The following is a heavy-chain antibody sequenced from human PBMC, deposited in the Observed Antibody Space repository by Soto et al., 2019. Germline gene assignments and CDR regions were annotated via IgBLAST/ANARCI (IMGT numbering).Heavy chain of an antibody. CDR2: ISGSGGTT. Sequence: EAQLLESGGGSVQPGGSLRLSCTGSGFTFSSYAMNWVRQAPGKGLECVSTISGSGGTTYYADSVKGRFTISRDNSKNTLYLQMSSLRAEDTAVYYCAKNGRAAAMYNWFDPWGQGTLVTVSS. CDR3: AKNGRAAAMYNWFDP. D-gene: IGHD6-13*01. J-gene: IGHJ5*02. V-gene: IGHV3-23*01. CDR1: GFTFSSYA.